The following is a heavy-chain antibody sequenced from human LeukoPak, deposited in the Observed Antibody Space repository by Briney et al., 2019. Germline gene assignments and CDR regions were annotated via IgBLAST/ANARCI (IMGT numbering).Heavy chain of an antibody. CDR3: AKSTLDY. CDR1: GFTFNTYA. V-gene: IGHV3-23*01. CDR2: ITGSGSIT. Sequence: PGGSLRLSCAASGFTFNTYAMSWVRQAPGKGLEWVSTITGSGSITYYADSVKGRFTISRDNSRNTLYLQMNSLRAEDTAVYYCAKSTLDYWGQGTLVTVSS. J-gene: IGHJ4*02.